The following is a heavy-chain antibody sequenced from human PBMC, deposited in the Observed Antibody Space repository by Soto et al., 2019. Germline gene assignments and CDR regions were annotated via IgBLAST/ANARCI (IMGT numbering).Heavy chain of an antibody. CDR2: ISPKSGGT. Sequence: ASVKVSCKASGYTFSDYYLHWLRQARGQGLEWMGWISPKSGGTHYAPKFEGRVTLTTDTSISTAFMELSRLTSDDTAVYYCARGPRTQLWFPNVYWGQGTLVTVSS. CDR3: ARGPRTQLWFPNVY. J-gene: IGHJ4*02. D-gene: IGHD5-18*01. V-gene: IGHV1-2*02. CDR1: GYTFSDYY.